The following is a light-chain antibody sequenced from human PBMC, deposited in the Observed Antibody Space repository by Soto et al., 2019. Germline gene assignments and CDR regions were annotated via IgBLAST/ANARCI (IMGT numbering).Light chain of an antibody. CDR1: SSDVGGYNY. V-gene: IGLV2-14*01. CDR2: DVS. Sequence: QSVLTQPAPVSGSPGQSLTISCTGTSSDVGGYNYVSWYQQHPGKAPKLMIYDVSNRPSGVSNRFSGSKSGNTASLTISGLQAEDEADYYCSSYTSSSTLVFGTGTKVTVL. J-gene: IGLJ1*01. CDR3: SSYTSSSTLV.